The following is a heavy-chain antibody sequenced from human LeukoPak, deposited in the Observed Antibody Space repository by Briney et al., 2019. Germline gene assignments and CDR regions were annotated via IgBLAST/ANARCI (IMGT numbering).Heavy chain of an antibody. D-gene: IGHD4-23*01. CDR3: ARSYGGNSGGYFDY. V-gene: IGHV4-4*02. CDR2: IYHSGST. Sequence: PSGTLSLTCAVSGGSISSSNWWSWVRQPPGKGLEWIGEIYHSGSTNYNPSLKSRVTISVDKSKNQFSLKLSSVAAADTAVYYCARSYGGNSGGYFDYWGQGTLVTASS. J-gene: IGHJ4*02. CDR1: GGSISSSNW.